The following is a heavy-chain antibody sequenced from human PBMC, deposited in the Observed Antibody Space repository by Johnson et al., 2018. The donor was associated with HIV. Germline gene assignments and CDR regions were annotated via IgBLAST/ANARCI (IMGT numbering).Heavy chain of an antibody. CDR2: INWNGGST. CDR3: AKDLVLMDFGGAFDV. Sequence: VQLVESGGGVVRPGGSLRLSCAASGFTFDDYGMSWVRQAPGKGLEWVSGINWNGGSTGYADSVKGRFTISRDNSKNTLYLHMTSLRVEDTAVYYCAKDLVLMDFGGAFDVWGQGTMVTVSS. D-gene: IGHD2-8*01. J-gene: IGHJ3*01. CDR1: GFTFDDYG. V-gene: IGHV3-20*04.